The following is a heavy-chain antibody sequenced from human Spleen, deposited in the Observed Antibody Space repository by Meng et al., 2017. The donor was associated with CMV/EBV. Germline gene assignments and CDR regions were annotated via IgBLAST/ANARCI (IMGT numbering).Heavy chain of an antibody. V-gene: IGHV3-11*04. Sequence: WRASAVTFNDSFRRWIRQAPGKGLEWVSHISLTGSTIYYADSVKGRFTISRDNAKNSLHLQMNGLRAEDTAVYYCARDRRKADAFDYWGQGTLVTVSS. J-gene: IGHJ4*02. CDR1: AVTFNDSF. CDR2: ISLTGSTI. CDR3: ARDRRKADAFDY.